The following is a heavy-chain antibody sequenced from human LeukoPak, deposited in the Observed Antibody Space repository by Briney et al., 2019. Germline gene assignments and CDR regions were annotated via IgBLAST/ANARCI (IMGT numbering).Heavy chain of an antibody. CDR1: GFTFDDYA. D-gene: IGHD6-13*01. V-gene: IGHV3-43*02. CDR3: AKGGYSSSIPDY. CDR2: ISGDGGST. J-gene: IGHJ4*02. Sequence: GGSLRLSCAASGFTFDDYAMHWVRQAPGKGLEWVSLISGDGGSTYYADSVKGRFTISRGNSKNSLYLQMNSLRTEDTALYYCAKGGYSSSIPDYWGQGTLVTVSS.